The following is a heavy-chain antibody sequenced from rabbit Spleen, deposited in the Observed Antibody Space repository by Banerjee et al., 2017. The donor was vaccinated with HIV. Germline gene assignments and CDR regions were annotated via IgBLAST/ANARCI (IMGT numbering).Heavy chain of an antibody. D-gene: IGHD1-1*01. CDR1: GFSFSSGYD. Sequence: QEQLVESGGGLVKPGASLTLICTASGFSFSSGYDMSWVRQAPGKGLEWIGFIYTGNGKNHPARWAKGRSPISKPSPPRVTLQVPILTAGDTPPFFCPRDDGSGHYINGFFTLWAPGPLV. CDR2: IYTGNGKN. J-gene: IGHJ4*01. V-gene: IGHV1S45*01. CDR3: PRDDGSGHYINGFFTL.